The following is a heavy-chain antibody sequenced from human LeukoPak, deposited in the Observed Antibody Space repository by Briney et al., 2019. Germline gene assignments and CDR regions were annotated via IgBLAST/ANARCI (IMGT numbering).Heavy chain of an antibody. CDR1: GGSFSGYY. CDR2: IYYSGST. J-gene: IGHJ4*02. CDR3: ARARYSSSWACDY. Sequence: SETLSLTCAVYGGSFSGYYWSWIRQPPGKGLEWIGYIYYSGSTNYNPSLKSRVTISVDTSKNQFSLKLSSVTAADTAVYYCARARYSSSWACDYWGQGTLVTVSS. V-gene: IGHV4-59*01. D-gene: IGHD6-13*01.